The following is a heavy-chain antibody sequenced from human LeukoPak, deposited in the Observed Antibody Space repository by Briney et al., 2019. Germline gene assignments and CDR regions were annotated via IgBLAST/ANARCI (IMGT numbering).Heavy chain of an antibody. CDR3: ARGRGSSWYYFDH. Sequence: PSETLSLTCTVSGDSISSYYWSWIRQPAGKGLQWIGRIYTSGSTNYNPSLKGRVTMSVDTSKNQFSLQLNSVTAADTAVYYCARGRGSSWYYFDHWGQGTLVIVSS. CDR1: GDSISSYY. D-gene: IGHD6-13*01. J-gene: IGHJ4*02. CDR2: IYTSGST. V-gene: IGHV4-4*07.